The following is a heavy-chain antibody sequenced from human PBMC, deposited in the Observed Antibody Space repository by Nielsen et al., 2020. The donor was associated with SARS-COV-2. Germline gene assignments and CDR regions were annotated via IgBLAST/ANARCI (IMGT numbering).Heavy chain of an antibody. D-gene: IGHD6-19*01. Sequence: LSLTCAASGFTFSSYAMSWVRQAPGKGLEWVSAISGSGGSTYYADSVKGRFTISRDNSKNTLYLQMNSLRAEDTAVYYCAASNSRYSSGWYRAGAFDIWGQGTMVTVSS. J-gene: IGHJ3*02. CDR1: GFTFSSYA. CDR2: ISGSGGST. V-gene: IGHV3-23*01. CDR3: AASNSRYSSGWYRAGAFDI.